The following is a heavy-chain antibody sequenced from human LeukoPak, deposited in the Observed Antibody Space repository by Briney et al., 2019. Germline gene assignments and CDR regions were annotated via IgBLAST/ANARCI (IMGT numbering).Heavy chain of an antibody. Sequence: SETLSLTCTVSGASIRNDNYFWSWVRQPPGEGLEWIGYIYYSGSAHYNPSLKSRVTISVDTSNNHFSLKLRSVTAADTAVYYCARHNYYHFWSTLNWFDPWGQGTLVTVSS. CDR1: GASIRNDNYF. J-gene: IGHJ5*02. CDR2: IYYSGSA. V-gene: IGHV4-30-4*08. CDR3: ARHNYYHFWSTLNWFDP. D-gene: IGHD3-3*01.